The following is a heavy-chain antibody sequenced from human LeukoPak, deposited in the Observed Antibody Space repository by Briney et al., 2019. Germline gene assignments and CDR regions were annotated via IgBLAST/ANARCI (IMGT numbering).Heavy chain of an antibody. Sequence: ASVKVSCKASGYTFTGYYMHWVRQAPGQGLGWMGWINPNSGGTNYAQKFQGRVTMTRDTSISTAYMELSRLRSDDTAVYYCARDLNRFGVYSSGFRKDDYWGQGTLVTVSS. CDR2: INPNSGGT. J-gene: IGHJ4*02. CDR3: ARDLNRFGVYSSGFRKDDY. D-gene: IGHD6-19*01. CDR1: GYTFTGYY. V-gene: IGHV1-2*02.